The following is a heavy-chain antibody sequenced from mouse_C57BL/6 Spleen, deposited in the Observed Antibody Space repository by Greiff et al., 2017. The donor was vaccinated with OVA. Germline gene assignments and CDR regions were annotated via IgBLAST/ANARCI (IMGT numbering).Heavy chain of an antibody. CDR3: ARSLYSNYFDY. V-gene: IGHV1-52*01. D-gene: IGHD2-5*01. Sequence: QVQLKQPGAELVRPGSSVKLSCKASGYTFTSYWMHWVKQRPIQGLEWIGNIDPSDSETHYNQKFKDKATLTVDKSSSTAYMQLSSLTSEDSAVYYCARSLYSNYFDYWGQGTTLTVSS. J-gene: IGHJ2*01. CDR2: IDPSDSET. CDR1: GYTFTSYW.